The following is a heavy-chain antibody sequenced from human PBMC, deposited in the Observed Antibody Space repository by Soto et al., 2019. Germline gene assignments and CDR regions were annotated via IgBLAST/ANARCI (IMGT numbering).Heavy chain of an antibody. CDR2: IYHSGST. D-gene: IGHD2-2*01. CDR1: GGSISSTSYY. V-gene: IGHV4-39*01. J-gene: IGHJ4*02. Sequence: QLLESGPGLVKPSETLSLTCTVSGGSISSTSYYWGWIRQPPGKGLEWIGSIYHSGSTYYNPSLKSRVTISVDTSKNQFSLKLSPVTAADTAVYYCARLRIVVVPSAIDYWGQGTLVTVSS. CDR3: ARLRIVVVPSAIDY.